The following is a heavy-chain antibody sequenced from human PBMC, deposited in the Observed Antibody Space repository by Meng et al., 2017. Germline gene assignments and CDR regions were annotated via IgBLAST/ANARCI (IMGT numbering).Heavy chain of an antibody. CDR3: ATRHYYDSSGYSYWYFDL. J-gene: IGHJ2*01. D-gene: IGHD3-22*01. Sequence: QVQLVQSGAEVKKPGSSVKVSCKASGGTFSSYAISWVRQAPGQGLEWMGGIIPIFGTANYAQKFQGRVTITADESTSTAYMELSSLRSEDTAVYYCATRHYYDSSGYSYWYFDLWGRGTLVTVSS. CDR1: GGTFSSYA. V-gene: IGHV1-69*12. CDR2: IIPIFGTA.